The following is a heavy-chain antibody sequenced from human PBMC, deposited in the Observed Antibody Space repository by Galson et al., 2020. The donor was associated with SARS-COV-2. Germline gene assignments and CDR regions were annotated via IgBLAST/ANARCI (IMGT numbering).Heavy chain of an antibody. D-gene: IGHD6-13*01. Sequence: SETLSLTCTVYGGSVSSGSYYWSWIRQPPGKGLEWIGYIYYSGSTNYNPSLKSRVTISVDTSKNQFSLKLSSVTAADTAVYYCARVPAGIAAADNYYYYGMDVWGQGTTVTVSS. V-gene: IGHV4-61*01. J-gene: IGHJ6*02. CDR2: IYYSGST. CDR3: ARVPAGIAAADNYYYYGMDV. CDR1: GGSVSSGSYY.